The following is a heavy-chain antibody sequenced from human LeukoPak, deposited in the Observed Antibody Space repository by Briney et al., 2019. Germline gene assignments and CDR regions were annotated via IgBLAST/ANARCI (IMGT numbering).Heavy chain of an antibody. Sequence: ASVKVSCKASGYTFTSYYMHWVRQAPGQGLEWMGGIIPIFGTANYAQKFQGRVTITADESTSIAYMELSSLRSEDTAVYYCARSNTPTDYGGKGNDWFDPWGQGTLVTVSS. V-gene: IGHV1-69*13. CDR1: GYTFTSYY. J-gene: IGHJ5*02. D-gene: IGHD4-23*01. CDR2: IIPIFGTA. CDR3: ARSNTPTDYGGKGNDWFDP.